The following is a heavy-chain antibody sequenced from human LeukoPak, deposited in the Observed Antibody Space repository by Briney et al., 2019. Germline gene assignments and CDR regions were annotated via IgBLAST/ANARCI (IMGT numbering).Heavy chain of an antibody. CDR3: ARGVGGYSYGYYYYYYYMDV. J-gene: IGHJ6*03. V-gene: IGHV4-4*07. CDR1: GGSISSYS. Sequence: SETLSLTCSVSGGSISSYSWSWIRQPAGKGLDWIGRIFSSGSSKYNPSLKSRVIMSVDTSKNQFSLKLSSVTAADTAVYYCARGVGGYSYGYYYYYYYMDVWGKGTTVTVSS. CDR2: IFSSGSS. D-gene: IGHD5-18*01.